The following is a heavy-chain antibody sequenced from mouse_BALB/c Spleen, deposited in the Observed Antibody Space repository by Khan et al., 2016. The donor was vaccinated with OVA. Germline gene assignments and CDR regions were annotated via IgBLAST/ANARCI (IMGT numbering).Heavy chain of an antibody. CDR1: GYTFTSYY. Sequence: LKQSGAELVKPGASVKLSCKASGYTFTSYYMYWVKQRPGQGLEWIGEINPNNGGSNCNEKFKSKATLTVDKSSSTAYMQLSSLTSEDSAVYYCTRSGYGSVAYCGQGILV. CDR3: TRSGYGSVAY. D-gene: IGHD2-2*01. CDR2: INPNNGGS. V-gene: IGHV1S81*02. J-gene: IGHJ3*01.